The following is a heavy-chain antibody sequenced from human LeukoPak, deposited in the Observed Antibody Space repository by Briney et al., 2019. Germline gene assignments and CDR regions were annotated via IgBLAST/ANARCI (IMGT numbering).Heavy chain of an antibody. D-gene: IGHD4-17*01. CDR2: INSDGSST. J-gene: IGHJ4*02. CDR3: ATYGDYEEVDY. Sequence: PGGSLRLSCAASGFTFSSYWMHWVRQAPGKGLVWVSRINSDGSSTSYADSVKGRFTISRDNAKNTLYLQMNSLRAEDTAVYCCATYGDYEEVDYWGQGTLVTVSS. CDR1: GFTFSSYW. V-gene: IGHV3-74*01.